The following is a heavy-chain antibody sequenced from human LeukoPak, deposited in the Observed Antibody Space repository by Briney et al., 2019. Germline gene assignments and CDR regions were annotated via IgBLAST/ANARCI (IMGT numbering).Heavy chain of an antibody. V-gene: IGHV3-48*01. CDR1: GFTFSSYN. CDR2: ISSSSSTI. CDR3: ASWAGTVAGFNGPLDY. D-gene: IGHD6-13*01. Sequence: GGSLRLSCAASGFTFSSYNMNWVRQAPGKGLEWVSDISSSSSTIYYADSVKGRFTISRDNAKNSLYLQMNSLRAEDTAVYYCASWAGTVAGFNGPLDYWGQGTLVTVSS. J-gene: IGHJ4*02.